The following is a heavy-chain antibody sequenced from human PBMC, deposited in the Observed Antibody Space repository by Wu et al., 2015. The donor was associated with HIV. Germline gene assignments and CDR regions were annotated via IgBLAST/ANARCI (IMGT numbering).Heavy chain of an antibody. V-gene: IGHV4-34*02. D-gene: IGHD3-22*01. CDR1: GGSFSDNY. CDR2: INHSGIS. CDR3: ARGQRFYFDSSSAFDI. Sequence: QVQLQQWGAGLLKPTETLSLNCAVYGGSFSDNYWNWLRQPPGKGLEWIGEINHSGISNYNPSLKSRVIISVDTSKNQFSLKLRSVTAADTAMYYCARGQRFYFDSSSAFDIWGQGTMVTVSA. J-gene: IGHJ3*02.